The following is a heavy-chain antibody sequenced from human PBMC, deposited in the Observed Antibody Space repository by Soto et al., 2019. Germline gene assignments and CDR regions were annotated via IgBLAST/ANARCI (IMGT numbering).Heavy chain of an antibody. Sequence: EVQLVESGGNSVQPGGSLRLSCAASGFTVSDNFMSWVRQAPGKGLEWVSVIYAVGTTFHADSVKGRFIMSRDNYKNTLHIQMNSLRVDDTAIYYCARGTWEGFDIWGQGTMVTVS. V-gene: IGHV3-66*01. D-gene: IGHD1-26*01. CDR2: IYAVGTT. J-gene: IGHJ3*02. CDR3: ARGTWEGFDI. CDR1: GFTVSDNF.